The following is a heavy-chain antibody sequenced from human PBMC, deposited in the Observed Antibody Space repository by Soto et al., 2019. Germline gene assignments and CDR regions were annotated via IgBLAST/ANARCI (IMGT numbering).Heavy chain of an antibody. D-gene: IGHD6-13*01. Sequence: PSETLSLTCSVSGSSMTTYYWHWIRQAPGKGLEWIGFIYNSGRGSTGSNPSLSSRVTISVDTSKNQFSLKMNSVTADDTAVYYCARDAAAGLNDYWGQGTLVTVSS. J-gene: IGHJ4*02. CDR2: IYNSGRGST. CDR1: GSSMTTYY. V-gene: IGHV4-59*01. CDR3: ARDAAAGLNDY.